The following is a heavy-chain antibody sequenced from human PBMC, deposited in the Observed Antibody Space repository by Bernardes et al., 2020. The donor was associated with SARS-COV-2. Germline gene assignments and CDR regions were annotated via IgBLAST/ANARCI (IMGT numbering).Heavy chain of an antibody. CDR2: ISYDGGEK. CDR1: GFTFSSYG. Sequence: GGSLRLSCAASGFTFSSYGMHWVRQAPGKGLEWVAVISYDGGEKFYADSVKGRFTISRDNSKSTLYLQMNSLRAEDTAVYYCARLQYDFWSGPHYWGHGTLVTVSS. D-gene: IGHD3-3*01. J-gene: IGHJ4*01. CDR3: ARLQYDFWSGPHY. V-gene: IGHV3-30*03.